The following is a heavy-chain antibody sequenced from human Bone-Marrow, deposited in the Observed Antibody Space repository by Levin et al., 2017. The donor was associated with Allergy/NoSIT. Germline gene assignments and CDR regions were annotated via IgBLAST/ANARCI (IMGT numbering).Heavy chain of an antibody. CDR1: GDTFTDDY. CDR2: INPDGGGT. V-gene: IGHV1-2*02. Sequence: AAVKVSCKATGDTFTDDYMHWIRQAPGQGLEWMGRINPDGGGTKFSQKFEGRVTLTRDTSIRTVNMELSSLRSDDTAIYFFTRDLVGVDACDLWGQGKMVIVSS. D-gene: IGHD1-26*01. CDR3: TRDLVGVDACDL. J-gene: IGHJ3*01.